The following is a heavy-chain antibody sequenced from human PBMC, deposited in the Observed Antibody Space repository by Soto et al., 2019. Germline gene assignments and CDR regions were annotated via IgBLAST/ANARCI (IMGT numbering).Heavy chain of an antibody. V-gene: IGHV1-69*13. CDR3: ARVMSYCSSTSCYSDKYYYYYYGMDV. Sequence: SVKVSCKASGGTFSSYAISWVRQAPGQGLEWMGGIIPIFGTANYAQKFQGRVTITADESTSTAYMELSSLRSEDTAVYYCARVMSYCSSTSCYSDKYYYYYYGMDVWGQGTTVTVSS. CDR1: GGTFSSYA. CDR2: IIPIFGTA. D-gene: IGHD2-2*01. J-gene: IGHJ6*02.